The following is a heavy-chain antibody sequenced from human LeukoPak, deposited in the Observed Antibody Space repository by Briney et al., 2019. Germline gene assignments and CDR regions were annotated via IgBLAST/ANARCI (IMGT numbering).Heavy chain of an antibody. CDR2: ISSTDTYI. CDR1: GFFFSSYS. J-gene: IGHJ6*03. Sequence: GESLRLSCAASGFFFSSYSMNWVRQAPGKGLEWVSSISSTDTYIYYADSVKGRFTISRDNAKNSLYLQMNSLRAEDTTVYYCARVLYCSSTSCYYYMDVWGKGTTVTVSS. V-gene: IGHV3-21*01. CDR3: ARVLYCSSTSCYYYMDV. D-gene: IGHD2-2*01.